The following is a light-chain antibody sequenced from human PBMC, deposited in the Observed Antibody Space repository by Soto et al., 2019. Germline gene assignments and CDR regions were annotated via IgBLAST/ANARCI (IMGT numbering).Light chain of an antibody. CDR2: GAS. J-gene: IGKJ4*01. CDR3: QQYVSSPLT. CDR1: QSVSSNY. V-gene: IGKV3-20*01. Sequence: EIVLTQSPGTLSLSPGERATLSCRASQSVSSNYLVWYQQKPGQAPRLLIYGASSRATGIPDRFSGSGSGTDFTLTISRLEPEEFAVYYCQQYVSSPLTVGGGTKVEIK.